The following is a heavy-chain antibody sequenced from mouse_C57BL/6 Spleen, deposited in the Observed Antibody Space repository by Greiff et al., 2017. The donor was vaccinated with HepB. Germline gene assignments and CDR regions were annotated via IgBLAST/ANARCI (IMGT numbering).Heavy chain of an antibody. J-gene: IGHJ2*01. CDR2: INPNNGGT. CDR3: ARRIYYYGSSYGDFDY. V-gene: IGHV1-18*01. Sequence: VQLKESGPELVKPGASVKIPCKASGYTFTDYNMDWVKQSHGKSLEWIGDINPNNGGTIYNQKFKGKATLTVDKSSSTAYMELRSLTSEDTAVYYCARRIYYYGSSYGDFDYWGQGTTLTVSS. CDR1: GYTFTDYN. D-gene: IGHD1-1*01.